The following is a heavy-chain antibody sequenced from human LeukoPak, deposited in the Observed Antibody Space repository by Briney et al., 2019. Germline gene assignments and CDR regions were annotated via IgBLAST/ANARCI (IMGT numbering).Heavy chain of an antibody. J-gene: IGHJ3*02. CDR2: IYYGGST. CDR1: GGSISSYY. V-gene: IGHV4-59*01. Sequence: PSETLSLTCTVSGGSISSYYRTWVRQPPGKGLEWIGYIYYGGSTNYNTSLRSRVTISVDTSKNQCSLKVTSVTAADTAVYYCARRRTSPEAFDIWGQGTMVTVSS. CDR3: ARRRTSPEAFDI.